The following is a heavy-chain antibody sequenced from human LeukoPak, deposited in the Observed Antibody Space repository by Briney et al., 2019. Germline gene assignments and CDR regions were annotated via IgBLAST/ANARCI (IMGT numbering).Heavy chain of an antibody. V-gene: IGHV3-48*01. CDR3: ARDLGYGDPFDY. J-gene: IGHJ4*02. Sequence: GGSLRLSCAASGFTFSSYSMNWVRQAPGKGLEWVSYISSSSTIYYADSVKGRFTISRDNAKNSLYLQMNSLRAEDTAVYYCARDLGYGDPFDYWGQGTLVTVSS. D-gene: IGHD4-17*01. CDR2: ISSSSTI. CDR1: GFTFSSYS.